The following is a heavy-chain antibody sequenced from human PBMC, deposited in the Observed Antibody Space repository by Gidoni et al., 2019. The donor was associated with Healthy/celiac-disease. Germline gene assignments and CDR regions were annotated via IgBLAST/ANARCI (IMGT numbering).Heavy chain of an antibody. J-gene: IGHJ4*02. D-gene: IGHD2-21*01. V-gene: IGHV3-73*02. CDR2: IRSKANSYAT. Sequence: EVQLVESGGGLVHPGGSLKLSCAASGFTFRGSAMHWARPASGKGLEWVGRIRSKANSYATAYAASVKGRFTISRDDSKNTAYLQMNSLKTEDTAVYYCTRGCGGDCYPNDDYWGQGTLVTVSS. CDR1: GFTFRGSA. CDR3: TRGCGGDCYPNDDY.